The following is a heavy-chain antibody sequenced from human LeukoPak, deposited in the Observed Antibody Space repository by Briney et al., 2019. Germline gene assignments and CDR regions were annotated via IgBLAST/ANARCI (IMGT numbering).Heavy chain of an antibody. CDR2: IYTSGST. CDR3: ARDRYYYDSSGKFDY. J-gene: IGHJ4*02. D-gene: IGHD3-22*01. V-gene: IGHV4-4*07. Sequence: PSETLSLTCTVSGVSISSYYWSWIRQPAGKGLEWIGRIYTSGSTNYNPSLKSRVTMSVDTSKNQFSLKLSSVTAADTAVYYCARDRYYYDSSGKFDYWGQGALVTVSS. CDR1: GVSISSYY.